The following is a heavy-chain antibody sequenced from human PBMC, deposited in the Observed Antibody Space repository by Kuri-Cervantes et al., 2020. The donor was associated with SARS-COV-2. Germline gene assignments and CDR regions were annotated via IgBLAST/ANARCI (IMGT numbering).Heavy chain of an antibody. CDR1: GGSFSGYY. Sequence: SETLSLTCAVYGGSFSGYYWSWIRQPPGKGLEWIGEINHSGSTDYNPSLKSRVTISVDTSKNQFSLKLSSVTAADTAVYYCARGPPYQLLFSYYYYGMDVWGQGTTVTVSS. D-gene: IGHD2-2*01. V-gene: IGHV4-34*01. CDR2: INHSGST. CDR3: ARGPPYQLLFSYYYYGMDV. J-gene: IGHJ6*02.